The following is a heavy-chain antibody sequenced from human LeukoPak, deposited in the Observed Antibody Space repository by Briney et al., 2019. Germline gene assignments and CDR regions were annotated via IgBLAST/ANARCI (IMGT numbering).Heavy chain of an antibody. J-gene: IGHJ4*02. D-gene: IGHD5-12*01. CDR3: ARDHVDIVATKTLDY. V-gene: IGHV1-46*01. CDR1: GYTFTSYY. CDR2: INPSGGST. Sequence: ASVKVSCKASGYTFTSYYMRWVRQAPGQGLEWMGIINPSGGSTSYAQKFQGRVTMTRDTSTSTVYMELSSLRSEDTAVYYCARDHVDIVATKTLDYWGQGTLVTVSS.